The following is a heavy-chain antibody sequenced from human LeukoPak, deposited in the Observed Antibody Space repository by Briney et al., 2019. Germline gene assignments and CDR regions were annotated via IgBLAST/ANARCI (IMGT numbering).Heavy chain of an antibody. CDR2: MNPNSGNT. J-gene: IGHJ4*02. V-gene: IGHV1-8*01. Sequence: ASVKVSCKASGYTFTSYDINWVRQATGQGLEWMGWMNPNSGNTGYAQKFQGRVTMTRNTSTSTAYMELSSLRSEDTAVYYCARAPRLSTGYSSGWYGAYWGQGTLVTVSS. D-gene: IGHD6-19*01. CDR1: GYTFTSYD. CDR3: ARAPRLSTGYSSGWYGAY.